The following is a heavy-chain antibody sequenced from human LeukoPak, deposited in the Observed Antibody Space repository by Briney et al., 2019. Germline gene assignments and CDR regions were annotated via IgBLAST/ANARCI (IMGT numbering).Heavy chain of an antibody. CDR3: ARGGWEGIVVVVAERENYFDY. V-gene: IGHV1-69*13. J-gene: IGHJ4*02. CDR2: IIPIFGTA. D-gene: IGHD2-15*01. CDR1: GGTFSSYA. Sequence: SVKVSCKASGGTFSSYAISWVRQAPGQGLEWMGGIIPIFGTANYAQKFQGRVTITADESTSTAYMELSSLRSEDTAVYYCARGGWEGIVVVVAERENYFDYWGQGTLVTVSS.